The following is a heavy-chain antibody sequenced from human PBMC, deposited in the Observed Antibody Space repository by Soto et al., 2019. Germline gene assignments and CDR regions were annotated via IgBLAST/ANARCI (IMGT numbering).Heavy chain of an antibody. CDR3: AKWGGVGYDGRWAY. Sequence: GGSLRLSCAASGFTFSSYAMSWVRQAPGKGLEWVSAISGSGGSTYYADSVKGRFTISRDNSKNTLYLQMNSLRAEDTAVYYCAKWGGVGYDGRWAYWGQGTLVTVSS. CDR2: ISGSGGST. D-gene: IGHD2-8*02. V-gene: IGHV3-23*01. CDR1: GFTFSSYA. J-gene: IGHJ4*02.